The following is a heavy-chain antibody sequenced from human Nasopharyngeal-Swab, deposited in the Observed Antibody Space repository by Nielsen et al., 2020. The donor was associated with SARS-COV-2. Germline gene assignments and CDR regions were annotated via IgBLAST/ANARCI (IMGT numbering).Heavy chain of an antibody. V-gene: IGHV4-61*01. CDR2: IYYSGST. J-gene: IGHJ6*02. CDR1: GGSVSSGSYY. D-gene: IGHD6-19*01. Sequence: GSLRLTCTVSGGSVSSGSYYWSSIRPPPGKGLEWMRYIYYSGSTNYNPSLKSRVTISVDTSKNQFSLKLSSVTAADTAVYYCARDEYSSGGGGYYYGMDVWGQGTTVTVSS. CDR3: ARDEYSSGGGGYYYGMDV.